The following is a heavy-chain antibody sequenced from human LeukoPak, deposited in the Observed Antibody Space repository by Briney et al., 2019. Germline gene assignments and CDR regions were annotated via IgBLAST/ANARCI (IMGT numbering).Heavy chain of an antibody. Sequence: SQTLSLTCTVSGGSISSGSYYWSWIRQPAGKGLEWIGRIFTSGSTNYNPSLKSRVTISVDTSTNQFSLKLSSVTAADTAVYYCAREYCSSTSCYGDWFDPWGQGTLVTVSS. CDR3: AREYCSSTSCYGDWFDP. CDR1: GGSISSGSYY. CDR2: IFTSGST. D-gene: IGHD2-2*01. J-gene: IGHJ5*02. V-gene: IGHV4-61*02.